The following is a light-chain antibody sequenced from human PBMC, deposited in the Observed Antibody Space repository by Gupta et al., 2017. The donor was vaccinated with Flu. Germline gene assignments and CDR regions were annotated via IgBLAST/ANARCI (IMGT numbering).Light chain of an antibody. Sequence: QSALTQPPSASGSPGQSVTISCTGTSSDVGAYNYISWYQQHPGKAPKLMIYVVTKRPSGVPDRFSGSKSGDTASLTVSGLQADDEGDYYCSSYAGSNNWVFGGGTKLTVL. J-gene: IGLJ3*02. CDR3: SSYAGSNNWV. CDR1: SSDVGAYNY. CDR2: VVT. V-gene: IGLV2-8*01.